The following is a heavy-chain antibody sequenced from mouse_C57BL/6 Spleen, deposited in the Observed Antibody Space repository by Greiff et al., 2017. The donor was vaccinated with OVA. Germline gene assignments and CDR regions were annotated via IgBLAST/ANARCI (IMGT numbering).Heavy chain of an antibody. CDR2: IDPSDSYT. CDR3: ASWDYCDY. CDR1: GYTFTSYW. D-gene: IGHD4-1*01. V-gene: IGHV1-69*01. J-gene: IGHJ2*01. Sequence: QVQLKQSGAELVMPGASVKLSCKASGYTFTSYWMHWVKQRPGQGLEWIGEIDPSDSYTNYNQKFKGKSTLTVDKSSSTAYMQLSSLTSEDSAVYYCASWDYCDYWGQGTTLTVSS.